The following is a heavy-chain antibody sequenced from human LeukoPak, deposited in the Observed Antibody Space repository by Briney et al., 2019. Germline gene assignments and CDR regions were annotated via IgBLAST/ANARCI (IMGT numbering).Heavy chain of an antibody. CDR1: GFTFSSYA. D-gene: IGHD4-17*01. CDR3: ARDPHGGRDYGDYALY. CDR2: ISYDGSNK. V-gene: IGHV3-30-3*01. Sequence: GGSLRLSCAASGFTFSSYAMHWVRQAPGKGLEWVAVISYDGSNKYYADSVKGRFTISRDNSKNTLYLQMNSLRAEDTAVYYCARDPHGGRDYGDYALYWGQGTLVTVSS. J-gene: IGHJ4*02.